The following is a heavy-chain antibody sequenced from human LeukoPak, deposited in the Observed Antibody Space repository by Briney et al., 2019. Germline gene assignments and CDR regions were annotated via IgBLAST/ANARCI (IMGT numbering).Heavy chain of an antibody. Sequence: PGGSLRLSCAGSEFTFSDYYMSWIRQAPGKGLEWVSYISSSGSTIYYADSVKGRFTISRDNAKNSLYLQMNSLRAEDTAVYYCARDLLITGTTDVDYWGQGTLVTVSS. D-gene: IGHD1-7*01. V-gene: IGHV3-11*01. CDR1: EFTFSDYY. J-gene: IGHJ4*02. CDR3: ARDLLITGTTDVDY. CDR2: ISSSGSTI.